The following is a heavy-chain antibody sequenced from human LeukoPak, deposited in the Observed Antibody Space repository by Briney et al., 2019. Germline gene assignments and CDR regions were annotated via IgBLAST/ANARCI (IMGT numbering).Heavy chain of an antibody. Sequence: SGGSLRLSCAASGFTFSTYGMHWVRQAPGKGLEWVAVISYDGSNKYYADSVKGRFTISRDNSKNTLYLQMNSLRAEDTAVYYCAKKGDPDWGQGTLVTVSS. CDR1: GFTFSTYG. CDR2: ISYDGSNK. V-gene: IGHV3-30*18. D-gene: IGHD3-16*01. J-gene: IGHJ4*02. CDR3: AKKGDPD.